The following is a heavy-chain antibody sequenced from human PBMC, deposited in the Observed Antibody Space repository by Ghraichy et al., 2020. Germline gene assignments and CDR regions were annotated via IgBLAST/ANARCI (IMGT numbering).Heavy chain of an antibody. V-gene: IGHV3-21*01. J-gene: IGHJ4*02. Sequence: GESLNISCAASGFTFSSYGMNWVRQAPGKGLEWVSSISSSSSYIYYADSVKGRVTISRDNAKNSLYLQMNSLRAEDTAVYYRARDRSGSYYFDYWGQGTLVTVSS. D-gene: IGHD1-26*01. CDR2: ISSSSSYI. CDR1: GFTFSSYG. CDR3: ARDRSGSYYFDY.